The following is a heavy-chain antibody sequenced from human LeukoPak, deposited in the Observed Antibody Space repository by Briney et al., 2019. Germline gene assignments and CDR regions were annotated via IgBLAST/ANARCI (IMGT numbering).Heavy chain of an antibody. CDR1: GGSFSGYY. CDR2: INHSGST. Sequence: SETLSLTCAVYGGSFSGYYWSWIRQPPGKGLEWIGEINHSGSTNYNPSLKSRVTISVDTSKNQFSLKLSSVTAADTAVYYCARVGYPDYYYYGMDVWGQGTTVTVSS. D-gene: IGHD1-1*01. V-gene: IGHV4-34*01. J-gene: IGHJ6*02. CDR3: ARVGYPDYYYYGMDV.